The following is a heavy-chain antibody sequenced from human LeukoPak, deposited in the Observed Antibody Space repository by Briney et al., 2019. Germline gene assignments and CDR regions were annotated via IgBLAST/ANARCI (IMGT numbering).Heavy chain of an antibody. V-gene: IGHV4-59*01. CDR1: DASISGYY. Sequence: PSETLSLTCTVSDASISGYYWSWIRQPPGKGLERIGSIHFSGSTNYNPSLRSRVTISVDTSKNQLSLKLSSVTAADTAVYYCARDLGGIYFDYWGRGTLVTVSS. J-gene: IGHJ4*02. CDR3: ARDLGGIYFDY. D-gene: IGHD1-26*01. CDR2: IHFSGST.